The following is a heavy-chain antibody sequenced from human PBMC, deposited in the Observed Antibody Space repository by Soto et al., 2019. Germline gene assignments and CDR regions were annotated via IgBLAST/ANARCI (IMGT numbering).Heavy chain of an antibody. J-gene: IGHJ6*02. D-gene: IGHD2-2*03. V-gene: IGHV1-3*01. CDR2: INAGNGNT. CDR1: GYTFTSYA. CDR3: ARGGGYCISTSCPYYYYGMDV. Sequence: VKVSCKASGYTFTSYAMHWVRQAPGQRLEWMGWINAGNGNTKYSQKFQGRVTITRDTSASTTYMELSSLRSEDTAVYYCARGGGYCISTSCPYYYYGMDVWGQGTTVTVSS.